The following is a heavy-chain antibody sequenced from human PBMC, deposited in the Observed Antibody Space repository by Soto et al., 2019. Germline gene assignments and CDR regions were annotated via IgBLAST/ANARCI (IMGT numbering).Heavy chain of an antibody. CDR1: GFTFSSYS. CDR2: ISSSSSYI. Sequence: ESGGGLVKPGGSLRLSCAASGFTFSSYSMNWVRQAPGKGLEWVSSISSSSSYIYYADSVKGRFTISRDNAKNSLYLQMNSLRAEDTAVYYCARDRIADYGDYEAFDYWGQGTLVTVSS. D-gene: IGHD4-17*01. J-gene: IGHJ4*02. CDR3: ARDRIADYGDYEAFDY. V-gene: IGHV3-21*01.